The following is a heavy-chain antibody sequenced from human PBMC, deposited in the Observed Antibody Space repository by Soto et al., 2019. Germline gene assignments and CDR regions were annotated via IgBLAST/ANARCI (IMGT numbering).Heavy chain of an antibody. CDR1: GFTFSSSA. J-gene: IGHJ5*02. Sequence: ASVKVSCKASGFTFSSSAVQWVRQARGQSLEWIEWIVVGIGKTKYSQKFQDRVTITRDTSASTAYMELSSLRSEDTAVYYCARDGRDCSSTTCFRAGGHWFDPWGQGTLVTVSS. CDR3: ARDGRDCSSTTCFRAGGHWFDP. V-gene: IGHV1-58*01. D-gene: IGHD2-2*01. CDR2: IVVGIGKT.